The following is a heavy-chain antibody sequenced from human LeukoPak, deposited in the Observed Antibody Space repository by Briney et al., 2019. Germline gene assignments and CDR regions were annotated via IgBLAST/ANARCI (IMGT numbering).Heavy chain of an antibody. Sequence: PSETLSLTCAVYGGSFSGYYWSWIRQPPGKGLEWIGEINHSGSTNYNPSFKSRVTISVDTSKNQFSLKLSSVTAADTAVYYCARSRWFDPWGQGTLVTVSS. J-gene: IGHJ5*02. CDR1: GGSFSGYY. V-gene: IGHV4-34*01. CDR2: INHSGST. CDR3: ARSRWFDP.